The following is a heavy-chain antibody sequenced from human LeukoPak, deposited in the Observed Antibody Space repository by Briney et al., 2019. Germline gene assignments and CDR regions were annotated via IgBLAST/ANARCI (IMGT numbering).Heavy chain of an antibody. CDR1: GVSISSSSYY. CDR2: IYYSGST. D-gene: IGHD2-2*01. V-gene: IGHV4-39*01. Sequence: PSETLSLTCTVSGVSISSSSYYWGWLRQPPGKGLEWIGSIYYSGSTYYNPSLKSRVTISVDTSKNQFSLKLSSVTAADTAVYYCARGKYQLLRAYYYYYMDVWGKGTTVTVSS. CDR3: ARGKYQLLRAYYYYYMDV. J-gene: IGHJ6*03.